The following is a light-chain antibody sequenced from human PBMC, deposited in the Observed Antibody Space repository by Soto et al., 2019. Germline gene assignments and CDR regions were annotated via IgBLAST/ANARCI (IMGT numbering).Light chain of an antibody. CDR1: QTLSSNF. Sequence: EIVLTQSPGTLSLSPGERATLSCRASQTLSSNFLAWYQQNPGRAPRLLIYGASNRATGVPDRFSGGGSGTDFTLTISRLEPEDFAVYYCQQYGDSPPNTFGQGTKLEIK. V-gene: IGKV3-20*01. J-gene: IGKJ2*01. CDR3: QQYGDSPPNT. CDR2: GAS.